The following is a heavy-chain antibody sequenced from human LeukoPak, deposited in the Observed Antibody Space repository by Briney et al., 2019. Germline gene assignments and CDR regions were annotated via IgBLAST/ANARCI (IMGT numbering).Heavy chain of an antibody. V-gene: IGHV3-15*01. CDR1: GLTFSNAW. CDR3: TTELDIRPNHY. Sequence: PGGSLRLSCAASGLTFSNAWMSWVRQAPGKGLEWVGRIKRKSDGGTTDYAAPVKGRFTIARDDSKNTLYLQMNSLKSEDTAVYYCTTELDIRPNHYWGQGTLVTVSS. CDR2: IKRKSDGGTT. D-gene: IGHD3-22*01. J-gene: IGHJ4*02.